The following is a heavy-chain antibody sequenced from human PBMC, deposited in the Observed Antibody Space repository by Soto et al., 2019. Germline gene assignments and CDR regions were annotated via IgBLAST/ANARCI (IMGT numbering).Heavy chain of an antibody. D-gene: IGHD6-13*01. CDR1: GFTFSSYA. V-gene: IGHV3-23*01. CDR3: AKRSSSWGFDY. J-gene: IGHJ4*02. CDR2: ISGSGDST. Sequence: EVQLLESGGGLVQPGGSLRLSCAASGFTFSSYAMNWVRQAPGKGLEWVSVISGSGDSTYYADSVKGQFTISRDNSKNTLYLQMNSLRAEDTAVYYCAKRSSSWGFDYWGQGTLVTVSS.